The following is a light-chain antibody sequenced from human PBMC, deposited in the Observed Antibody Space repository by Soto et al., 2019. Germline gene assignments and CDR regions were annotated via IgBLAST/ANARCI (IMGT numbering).Light chain of an antibody. CDR2: DAS. Sequence: DIQMTQSPSTLSASVGDRVTITCRASQSIGDWLAWYQQKQGKATKVLIYDASSLQSGVPSRFSGSGSGTEFTLTIGSLQPDDFATYYCLQYNALSQTFGQGTKVDI. CDR1: QSIGDW. V-gene: IGKV1-5*01. J-gene: IGKJ1*01. CDR3: LQYNALSQT.